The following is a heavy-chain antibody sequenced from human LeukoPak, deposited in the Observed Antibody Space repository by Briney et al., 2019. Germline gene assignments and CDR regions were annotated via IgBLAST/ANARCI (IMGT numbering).Heavy chain of an antibody. CDR3: ARQSDGGNWIDY. CDR1: GGSISSGGYY. Sequence: KASETLSLTCTVSGGSISSGGYYWSWIHQHPGKGLEWIGYIYYSGSTYYSPSLKSRVTISVDTSKNQFSLKLSSVTAADTAVYYCARQSDGGNWIDYWGQGTLVTVSS. V-gene: IGHV4-31*03. J-gene: IGHJ4*02. CDR2: IYYSGST. D-gene: IGHD4-23*01.